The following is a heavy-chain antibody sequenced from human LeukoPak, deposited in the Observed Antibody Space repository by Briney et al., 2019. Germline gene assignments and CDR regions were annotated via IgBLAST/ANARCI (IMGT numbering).Heavy chain of an antibody. Sequence: GGSLRLSCAASGFTFSSYEMNWVRQAPGKGLEWVSYISSSGSTIYYADSVKGRFTISRDNAKDSLYLQMNSLRAEDTAVYYCARGEWELRSFDYWGQGTLVTVSS. CDR1: GFTFSSYE. V-gene: IGHV3-48*03. CDR3: ARGEWELRSFDY. CDR2: ISSSGSTI. J-gene: IGHJ4*02. D-gene: IGHD1-26*01.